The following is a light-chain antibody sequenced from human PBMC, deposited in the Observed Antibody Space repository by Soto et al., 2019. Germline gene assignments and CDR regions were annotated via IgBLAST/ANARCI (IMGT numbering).Light chain of an antibody. V-gene: IGKV3-20*01. CDR3: HQYGSSPQA. Sequence: VLTQSPGTLSLSPGERATLSCRASQRVSSNKFAWYQQKPGQAPRLLIYGASSRATGVPDRSGASGSGTDFTLTISRLEPEDFAVYFCHQYGSSPQAFGGGTKVDIK. J-gene: IGKJ4*01. CDR2: GAS. CDR1: QRVSSNK.